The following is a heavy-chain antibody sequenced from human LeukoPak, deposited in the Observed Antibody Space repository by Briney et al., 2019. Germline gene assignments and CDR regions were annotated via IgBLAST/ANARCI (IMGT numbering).Heavy chain of an antibody. CDR1: GGSFSGYY. V-gene: IGHV4-34*01. Sequence: SETLSLTCAVYGGSFSGYYWSWIRQHPGKGLEWIGEINHSGSTNYDPSLKSRVTISVDTSKNQFPLKLSSGTAADTAVYYCARGGGWSYFDYWGQGTLVTVSS. J-gene: IGHJ4*02. CDR2: INHSGST. CDR3: ARGGGWSYFDY. D-gene: IGHD2-15*01.